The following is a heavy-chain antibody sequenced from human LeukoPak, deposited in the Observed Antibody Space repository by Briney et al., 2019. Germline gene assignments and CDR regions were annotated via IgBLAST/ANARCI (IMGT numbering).Heavy chain of an antibody. CDR2: IKQGGSEK. CDR3: ARDLSVSLFDY. D-gene: IGHD2-8*01. CDR1: GFTFSSYW. Sequence: GGSLRLSCAASGFTFSSYWMSWARQAPGKGLEWVANIKQGGSEKYYVDSVKGRFTISRDNAKNSLYLQMNSLRAEDTAVYYCARDLSVSLFDYWGQGTLVTVSS. J-gene: IGHJ4*02. V-gene: IGHV3-7*01.